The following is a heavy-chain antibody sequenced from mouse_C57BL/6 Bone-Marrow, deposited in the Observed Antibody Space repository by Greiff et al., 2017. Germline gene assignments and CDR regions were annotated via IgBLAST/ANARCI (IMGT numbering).Heavy chain of an antibody. CDR3: ARGESTAY. Sequence: VKLQESGAELARPGASVKLSCTASGYTFTSYGISWVQQRTGQGLEWIGEIYPRSGNTYYNETFKGQATLTADKSSSTAYMELSSLQSEDSAVYFCARGESTAYWGQGTLVTVSA. CDR2: IYPRSGNT. V-gene: IGHV1-81*01. D-gene: IGHD5-1*01. J-gene: IGHJ3*01. CDR1: GYTFTSYG.